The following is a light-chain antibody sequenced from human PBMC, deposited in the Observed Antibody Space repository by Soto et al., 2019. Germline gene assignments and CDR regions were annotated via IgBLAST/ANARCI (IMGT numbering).Light chain of an antibody. J-gene: IGLJ3*02. CDR1: TGAVTSGHY. Sequence: QAVVTQEPSLTVSPGGTVTLTCGSSTGAVTSGHYPYWFQQKPGQAPTTLIYQTTNKHPWTPARFSGSLLGDKAALTLSGAQPEDEADYYCLLSYSGARVFGGGTKLTVL. CDR2: QTT. V-gene: IGLV7-46*01. CDR3: LLSYSGARV.